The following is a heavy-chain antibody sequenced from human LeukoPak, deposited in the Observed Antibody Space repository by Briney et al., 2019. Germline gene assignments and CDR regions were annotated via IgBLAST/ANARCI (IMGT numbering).Heavy chain of an antibody. CDR1: GFTFSRSA. CDR3: AKSSGYYSFDY. CDR2: ISASGATT. Sequence: SGGSLRLSCVASGFTFSRSAMTWVRQAPGKGLDWVSHISASGATTYYADSVKGRFTISRDNAKNSLYLQMNSLRDEDTAVYYCAKSSGYYSFDYWGQGTLVTVSS. D-gene: IGHD3-22*01. V-gene: IGHV3-23*01. J-gene: IGHJ4*02.